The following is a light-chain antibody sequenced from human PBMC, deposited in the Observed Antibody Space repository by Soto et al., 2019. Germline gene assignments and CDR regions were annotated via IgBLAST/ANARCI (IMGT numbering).Light chain of an antibody. J-gene: IGKJ5*01. Sequence: EIPLTQSPSSLAASVGDRLTLTCRASRNVSIYLNWYQHKPGKGPTLLIHATSNLQIGVPSRFSGSRSGTEFTLTISSLEPEDFGTYYCQQSYKMPSFGQGTRLEIK. CDR1: RNVSIY. CDR3: QQSYKMPS. CDR2: ATS. V-gene: IGKV1-39*01.